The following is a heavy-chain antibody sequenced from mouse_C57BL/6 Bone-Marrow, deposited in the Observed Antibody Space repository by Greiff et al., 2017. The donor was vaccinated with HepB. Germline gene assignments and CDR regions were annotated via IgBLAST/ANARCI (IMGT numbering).Heavy chain of an antibody. V-gene: IGHV1-81*01. J-gene: IGHJ3*01. CDR3: ARDYYYGSSYVWFAY. CDR1: GYTFTSYG. CDR2: IYPRSGNT. D-gene: IGHD1-1*01. Sequence: QVQLQQSGAELARPGASVKLSCKASGYTFTSYGISWVKQRTGQGLEWIGEIYPRSGNTYYNEKLKGKATLTADKSSSTAYMELRSLTSEDSAVYFCARDYYYGSSYVWFAYWGQGTLVTVSA.